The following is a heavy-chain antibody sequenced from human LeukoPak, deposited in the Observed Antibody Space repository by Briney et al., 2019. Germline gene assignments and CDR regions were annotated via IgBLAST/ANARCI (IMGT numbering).Heavy chain of an antibody. CDR3: ARAFLAVAAPFDY. Sequence: GGSLRLSCAASGFTFSSYAMHWVRQAPGKGLEWVAVISYDGSNKYYADSVKGRFIISRDNSKNTLYLQMNSLRAEDTAVYYCARAFLAVAAPFDYWGQGTPVTVSS. CDR2: ISYDGSNK. J-gene: IGHJ4*02. CDR1: GFTFSSYA. D-gene: IGHD6-19*01. V-gene: IGHV3-30*04.